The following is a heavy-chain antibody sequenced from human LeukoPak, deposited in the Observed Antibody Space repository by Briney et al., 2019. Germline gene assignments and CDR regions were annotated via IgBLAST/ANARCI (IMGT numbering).Heavy chain of an antibody. CDR2: IYTSGST. Sequence: SETLSLTCTVSGGSISSYYWSWIRQPAGKGLEWIGHIYTSGSTNYNPSLKSRVTMLVDTSKNQFSLKLNSVTAADTAVYYCARSVKYQLLFDYWGQGTLVTVSS. V-gene: IGHV4-4*07. CDR3: ARSVKYQLLFDY. CDR1: GGSISSYY. D-gene: IGHD2-2*01. J-gene: IGHJ4*02.